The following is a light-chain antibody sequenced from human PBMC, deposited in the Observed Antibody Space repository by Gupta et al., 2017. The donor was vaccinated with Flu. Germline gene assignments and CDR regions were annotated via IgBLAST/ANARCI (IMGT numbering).Light chain of an antibody. Sequence: TATLTCAGNSYEVGNQGAVWLQQLPNPPPKLLSDRDDKRPSGISERVSASRSGNTASLTITGLQPEDEADYYCSAWDSNLNAEVFGAGTKVTVL. CDR1: SYEVGNQG. J-gene: IGLJ1*01. CDR3: SAWDSNLNAEV. V-gene: IGLV10-54*04. CDR2: RDD.